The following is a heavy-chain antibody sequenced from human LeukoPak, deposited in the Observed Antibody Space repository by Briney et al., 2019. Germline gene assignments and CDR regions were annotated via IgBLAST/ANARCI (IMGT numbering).Heavy chain of an antibody. Sequence: SQTLSLTCTVSGGSISSGGYYWSWIRQHPGKGLEWIGYIYYSGSTYYNPSLKSRVTISVDTSKNQFSLKLSSVTAADTAVYYCARGKSYIGYQLLLYYWGQGTLVTVSS. CDR3: ARGKSYIGYQLLLYY. V-gene: IGHV4-31*03. CDR1: GGSISSGGYY. D-gene: IGHD2-2*01. CDR2: IYYSGST. J-gene: IGHJ4*02.